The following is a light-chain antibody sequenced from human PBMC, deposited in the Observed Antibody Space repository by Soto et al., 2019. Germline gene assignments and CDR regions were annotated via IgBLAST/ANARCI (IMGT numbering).Light chain of an antibody. V-gene: IGLV2-11*01. CDR1: SSDIGANNY. CDR3: SSYAGRDTLGV. J-gene: IGLJ2*01. Sequence: QSALTQPRSVSASPGQSATISCTGTSSDIGANNYVSWYQQHPGKAPKLIIYDVSQRPSGVPDRFSGSKSANTASLTISGLQAEDEADYFCSSYAGRDTLGVFGGGTKVTVL. CDR2: DVS.